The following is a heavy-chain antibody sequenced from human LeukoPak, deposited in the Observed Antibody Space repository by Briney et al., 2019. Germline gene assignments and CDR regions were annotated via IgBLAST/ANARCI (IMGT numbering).Heavy chain of an antibody. CDR1: GGSFSAYY. CDR2: INHRGDT. Sequence: PLETLSLTCAVYGGSFSAYYWSWIRQSPGKGLEWIAEINHRGDTNYNPSVRSRVSIPVDTSKNQFSLKVTSLTAADTAVYYCARGPTISETGYFDYWGQGTLVTVSS. V-gene: IGHV4-34*01. D-gene: IGHD1-1*01. J-gene: IGHJ4*03. CDR3: ARGPTISETGYFDY.